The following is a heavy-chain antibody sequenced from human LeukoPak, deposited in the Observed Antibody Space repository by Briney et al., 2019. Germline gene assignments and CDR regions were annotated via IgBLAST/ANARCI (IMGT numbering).Heavy chain of an antibody. CDR2: ISAYNGNT. CDR3: ARDGTYFYGLGSYSIWWDNWFDP. V-gene: IGHV1-18*01. D-gene: IGHD3-10*01. Sequence: GASVKVSCKASGYTFTSYGISWVRQAPGQGLEWMGWISAYNGNTNYAQKLQGRVTMTTDTSTSTAYMELRSLRSDDTAVYYCARDGTYFYGLGSYSIWWDNWFDPWGQGTLVTVSS. CDR1: GYTFTSYG. J-gene: IGHJ5*02.